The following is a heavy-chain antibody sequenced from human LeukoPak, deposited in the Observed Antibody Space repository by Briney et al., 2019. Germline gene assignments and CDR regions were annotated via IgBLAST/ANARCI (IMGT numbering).Heavy chain of an antibody. V-gene: IGHV4-59*01. D-gene: IGHD2-2*01. CDR1: GGSIISYY. J-gene: IGHJ4*02. CDR3: ARGSGWCSSSTCYSFDY. CDR2: IYHTGTT. Sequence: SETLSLTCSVSGGSIISYYWSWIRQPPGRGLEWIGYIYHTGTTNHNPSLKSRVTISVNTSTNHLSLRLNSVTAADTAVYYCARGSGWCSSSTCYSFDYWGQGSLVTVSS.